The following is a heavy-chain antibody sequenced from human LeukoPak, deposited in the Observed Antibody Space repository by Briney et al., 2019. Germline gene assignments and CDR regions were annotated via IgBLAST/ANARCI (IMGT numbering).Heavy chain of an antibody. CDR1: GFTFSSYS. CDR2: ISSSSSTI. CDR3: ARHSPGYSSSWYVPDY. J-gene: IGHJ4*02. D-gene: IGHD6-13*01. V-gene: IGHV3-48*04. Sequence: GGSLRLSCAASGFTFSSYSMNWVRQAPGKGLEWVSYISSSSSTIYYADSVKGRFTISRDNAKNSLYLQMNSLRAEDTAVYYCARHSPGYSSSWYVPDYWGQGTLVTVSS.